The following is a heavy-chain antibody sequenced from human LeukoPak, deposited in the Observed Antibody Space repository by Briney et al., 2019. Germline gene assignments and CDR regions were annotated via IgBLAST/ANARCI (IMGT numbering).Heavy chain of an antibody. J-gene: IGHJ6*03. CDR1: GGSISSGSYH. CDR2: IYTSGST. V-gene: IGHV4-61*02. CDR3: AREAVTKIYYYYYMDV. Sequence: SETLSLTCTVSGGSISSGSYHWSWIRQPAGKGLEWIGRIYTSGSTNYNPSLKSRVTISVDTSKNQFSLKLSSVTAADTAVYYCAREAVTKIYYYYYMDVWGKGTTVTISS. D-gene: IGHD4-17*01.